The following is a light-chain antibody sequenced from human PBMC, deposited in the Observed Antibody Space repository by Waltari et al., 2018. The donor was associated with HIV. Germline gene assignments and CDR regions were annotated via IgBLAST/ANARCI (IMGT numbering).Light chain of an antibody. CDR2: DVN. CDR1: ASDIGRYNY. CDR3: ASYTVNSTGV. Sequence: QSALSQPASVSASPGQSVAISCSGSASDIGRYNYVSWYQQHPDRAPTLILFDVNNRPSGSSDRCSGSKSGTTASLTISTVRTDDEADYYCASYTVNSTGVFGTGTKLSVL. J-gene: IGLJ1*01. V-gene: IGLV2-14*03.